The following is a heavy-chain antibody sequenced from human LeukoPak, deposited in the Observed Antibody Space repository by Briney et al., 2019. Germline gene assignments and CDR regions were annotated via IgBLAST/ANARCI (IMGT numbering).Heavy chain of an antibody. CDR1: GSSISSGYY. CDR3: ARDMGATFDY. D-gene: IGHD1-26*01. V-gene: IGHV4-38-2*02. Sequence: SETLSLTCTVSGSSISSGYYWGWIRQPPGKGLEWIGNMHHSGNTYYNPSLKSRVTISVDTSKNQFSLKLSSVTAADTAVYYCARDMGATFDYWGQGTLVTVSS. CDR2: MHHSGNT. J-gene: IGHJ4*02.